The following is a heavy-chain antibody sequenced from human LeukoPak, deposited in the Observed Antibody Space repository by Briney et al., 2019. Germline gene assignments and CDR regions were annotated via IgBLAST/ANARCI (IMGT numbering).Heavy chain of an antibody. CDR3: ASGLFGVVVAATFDMY. Sequence: GRSLRLSCAASGFTFSSYAMHSVRHAPGKGLEWVSIISYDGSNKYYADSVKGRFTISRDNSKITLYLQMKSLRAEDTAVYYCASGLFGVVVAATFDMYWGQGTLVTVSS. CDR2: ISYDGSNK. J-gene: IGHJ4*02. CDR1: GFTFSSYA. D-gene: IGHD2-15*01. V-gene: IGHV3-30-3*01.